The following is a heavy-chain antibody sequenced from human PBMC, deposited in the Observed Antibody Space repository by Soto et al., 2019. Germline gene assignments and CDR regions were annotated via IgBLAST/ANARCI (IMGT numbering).Heavy chain of an antibody. CDR1: GFTFSSYS. J-gene: IGHJ3*02. CDR3: ARDGGYSSSPADAFDI. D-gene: IGHD6-6*01. Sequence: GGSLRLSCAASGFTFSSYSMNWVRQAPGKGLEWVSSISSSSSYIYYADSVKGRFTISRDNAKNSLYLQMNSLRAEDTAVYYCARDGGYSSSPADAFDIWGQGTMVTVSS. V-gene: IGHV3-21*01. CDR2: ISSSSSYI.